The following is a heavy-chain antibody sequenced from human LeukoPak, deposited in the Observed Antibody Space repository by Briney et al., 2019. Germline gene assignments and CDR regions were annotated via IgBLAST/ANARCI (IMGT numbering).Heavy chain of an antibody. D-gene: IGHD4-17*01. CDR3: ARRATATTNDAFDI. Sequence: GESLKISCKGSGYSFTSYWIAWVRQMPGKGLEWMGIIYPGDSDTRYSPSFQGQVTISADRSISTAYLQWSGLKASDTAMYYCARRATATTNDAFDIWGQGTMVTVSS. V-gene: IGHV5-51*01. J-gene: IGHJ3*02. CDR1: GYSFTSYW. CDR2: IYPGDSDT.